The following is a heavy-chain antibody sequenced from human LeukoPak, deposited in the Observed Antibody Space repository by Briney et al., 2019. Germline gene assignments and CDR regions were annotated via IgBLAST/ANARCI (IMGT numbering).Heavy chain of an antibody. CDR2: ISGSGGST. D-gene: IGHD3-10*01. CDR1: GLTFSSYG. CDR3: AKGSGSYWLKWEYYYYYMDV. V-gene: IGHV3-23*01. J-gene: IGHJ6*03. Sequence: PGGSLRLSCAASGLTFSSYGMTWVRQAPGKGLEWVSGISGSGGSTYYADSVKGRFTISRDNSKNTLYLQMNSLRAEDTAVYYCAKGSGSYWLKWEYYYYYMDVWGKGTTVTISS.